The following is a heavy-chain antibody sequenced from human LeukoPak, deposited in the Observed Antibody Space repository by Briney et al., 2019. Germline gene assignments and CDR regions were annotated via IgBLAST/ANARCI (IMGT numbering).Heavy chain of an antibody. Sequence: SETLSLTCSVSGDSISSFYWSWIRQPPGKGLEWVGYIYHNGDTNYNPSLKSRVTISIDTSKNQFSLSLRSVTAADTAVYYCARHRGVSYYDAFGVWGQGTVVTVSS. J-gene: IGHJ3*01. CDR3: ARHRGVSYYDAFGV. CDR2: IYHNGDT. CDR1: GDSISSFY. D-gene: IGHD1-26*01. V-gene: IGHV4-59*08.